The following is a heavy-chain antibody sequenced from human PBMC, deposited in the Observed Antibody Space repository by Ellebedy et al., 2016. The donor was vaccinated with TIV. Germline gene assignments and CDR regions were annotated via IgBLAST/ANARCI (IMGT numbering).Heavy chain of an antibody. D-gene: IGHD3-22*01. J-gene: IGHJ4*02. CDR1: GFTFSSYG. Sequence: GESLKISCAASGFTFSSYGMHWVRQAPGKGLEWVALISYDGSNKYLADSVKGRFTISRDNSKNTLFLQMNSLRVDDTAVYYCATPLDYYDSSGSFDYWGQGTLVTVSS. CDR2: ISYDGSNK. CDR3: ATPLDYYDSSGSFDY. V-gene: IGHV3-30*03.